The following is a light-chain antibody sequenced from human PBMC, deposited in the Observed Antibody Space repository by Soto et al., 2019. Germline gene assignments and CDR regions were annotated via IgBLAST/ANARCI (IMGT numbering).Light chain of an antibody. CDR1: SSNIGSNT. Sequence: QSVLTQQPSASGTPGERVAISCSGNSSNIGSNTVNWYQQLPGTAPKLLIYSNNQRPSGVPDRFSGSKSGTSASLAISGLQSEDEADYYCAAWDDSLNGVVFGGGT. CDR3: AAWDDSLNGVV. V-gene: IGLV1-44*01. CDR2: SNN. J-gene: IGLJ2*01.